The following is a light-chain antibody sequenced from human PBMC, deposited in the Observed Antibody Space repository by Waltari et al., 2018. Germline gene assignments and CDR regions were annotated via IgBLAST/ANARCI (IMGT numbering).Light chain of an antibody. CDR1: QDIRSY. CDR2: DAS. Sequence: DIQMTQSPSSLSASVGDRVTITCQASQDIRSYLNWYQQKPGTAPKVLIYDASNLDSGVPSMFSGSGSGTDFAVTITSLQPEDIATYYCQQYDSLPWTFGQGTKVEIK. J-gene: IGKJ1*01. V-gene: IGKV1-33*01. CDR3: QQYDSLPWT.